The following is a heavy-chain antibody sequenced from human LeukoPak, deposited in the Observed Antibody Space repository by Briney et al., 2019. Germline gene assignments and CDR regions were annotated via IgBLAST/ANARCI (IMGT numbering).Heavy chain of an antibody. D-gene: IGHD3-3*01. CDR2: IIYSGST. CDR3: ARHASSTIFGVVNWFDP. Sequence: SETLSLTCTVSSGSISSSSYYWGWIRQPPGKGLEWIGAIIYSGSTYYNPSLKSRVTISVDTSKNQFSLKLSSVTAADTAVYYCARHASSTIFGVVNWFDPWGQGTLVTVSS. V-gene: IGHV4-39*07. CDR1: SGSISSSSYY. J-gene: IGHJ5*02.